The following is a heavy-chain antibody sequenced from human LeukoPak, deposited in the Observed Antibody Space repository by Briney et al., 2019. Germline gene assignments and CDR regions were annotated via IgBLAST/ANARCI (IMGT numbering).Heavy chain of an antibody. J-gene: IGHJ3*02. CDR3: ATLYVSGSYVVHDALDI. D-gene: IGHD3-10*01. CDR1: GGSIRSNTYY. Sequence: PSETLSLTCTVSGGSIRSNTYYWGWIRQPPGKGLEWIGSIYYSGSTYYNPSLKSRVTISVDTSKNQFSLKLSSVTAADTAVYYCATLYVSGSYVVHDALDIWGQGTMVTVSS. V-gene: IGHV4-39*01. CDR2: IYYSGST.